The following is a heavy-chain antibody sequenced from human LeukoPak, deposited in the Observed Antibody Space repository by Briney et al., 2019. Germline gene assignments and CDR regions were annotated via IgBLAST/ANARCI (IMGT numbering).Heavy chain of an antibody. D-gene: IGHD1-26*01. J-gene: IGHJ4*02. V-gene: IGHV3-48*03. CDR2: ISSSGTI. CDR1: GFTFSSYG. CDR3: ARGGVGDY. Sequence: GGSLRLSCAASGFTFSSYGMNWVRQAPGKGLEWVAYISSSGTIYYADSVKGRFTISRDNAKNSLYLQMNSLRAEDTAVYYCARGGVGDYWGQGTLVTVPS.